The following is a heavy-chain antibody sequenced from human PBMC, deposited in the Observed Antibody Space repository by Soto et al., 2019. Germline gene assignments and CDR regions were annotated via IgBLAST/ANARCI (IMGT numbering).Heavy chain of an antibody. J-gene: IGHJ4*02. CDR1: GASISSYF. Sequence: SETLSLTCTVSGASISSYFWSWIRQPPGKGLEWIGYIYYSGSANYNPSLKSRVTVSLDTSKNQFSLKLSSVTAADTAVYFCARDYNGNYFFDFWGQGTLVTVSS. CDR3: ARDYNGNYFFDF. CDR2: IYYSGSA. V-gene: IGHV4-59*01. D-gene: IGHD1-7*01.